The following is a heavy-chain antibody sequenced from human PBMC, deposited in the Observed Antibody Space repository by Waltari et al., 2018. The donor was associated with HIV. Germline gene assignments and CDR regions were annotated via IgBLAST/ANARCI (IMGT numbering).Heavy chain of an antibody. CDR2: INSKTGKP. D-gene: IGHD1-26*01. V-gene: IGHV7-4-1*02. J-gene: IGHJ5*02. Sequence: QVQLVQSGSELKNPGASVKVSCKASGYTFIDFAINWLRQAPGQGLEWMGWINSKTGKPTYVQGFTGRFVFSLDTSATTAHLEISSLKAEDTAVYYCAKTDWEDGSMRGFDPWGQGTLVTV. CDR1: GYTFIDFA. CDR3: AKTDWEDGSMRGFDP.